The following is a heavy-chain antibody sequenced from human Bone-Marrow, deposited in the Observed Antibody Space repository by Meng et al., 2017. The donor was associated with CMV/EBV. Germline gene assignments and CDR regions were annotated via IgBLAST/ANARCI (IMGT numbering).Heavy chain of an antibody. CDR3: ARRDLEPGTAPYFDY. J-gene: IGHJ4*02. D-gene: IGHD1-1*01. V-gene: IGHV5-51*01. CDR1: GYSFTSYW. Sequence: KVSCKGSGYSFTSYWIGWVRQMPGKGLEWMGIIYPGDSDTRYSPSFQGQVTISADKSISTAYLQWSSLKASDTAMYYCARRDLEPGTAPYFDYWGQGPLVTFSS. CDR2: IYPGDSDT.